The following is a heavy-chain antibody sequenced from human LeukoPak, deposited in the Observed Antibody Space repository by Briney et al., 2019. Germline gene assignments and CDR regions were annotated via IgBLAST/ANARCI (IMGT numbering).Heavy chain of an antibody. J-gene: IGHJ6*02. Sequence: GASVKVSCKASGYTFTGYYMHWVRQAPGQGLEWMGWINPNSGGTNYAQKFQGRVTMTRDTSISTAYMELSRLRSDDTAVYYCARDLASPPTYGMDVWGQGTTVTVSS. CDR2: INPNSGGT. CDR1: GYTFTGYY. V-gene: IGHV1-2*02. CDR3: ARDLASPPTYGMDV.